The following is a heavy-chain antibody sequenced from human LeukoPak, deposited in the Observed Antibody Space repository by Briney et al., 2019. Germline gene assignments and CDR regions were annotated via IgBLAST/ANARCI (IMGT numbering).Heavy chain of an antibody. Sequence: GGSLRLSCAVSGFTFSSYAMSWVRQAPGRGLEWVSGISASGGSTYYADSVKGRFTIFRDNSENTLNLQMNSLRAEDTAVYYCAKDPNGDYVGAFDMRGQGTLVTVSS. V-gene: IGHV3-23*01. CDR2: ISASGGST. CDR3: AKDPNGDYVGAFDM. J-gene: IGHJ3*02. CDR1: GFTFSSYA. D-gene: IGHD4-17*01.